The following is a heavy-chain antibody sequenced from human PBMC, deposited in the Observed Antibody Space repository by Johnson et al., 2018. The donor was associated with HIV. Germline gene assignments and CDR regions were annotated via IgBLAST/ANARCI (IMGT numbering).Heavy chain of an antibody. D-gene: IGHD3-16*01. CDR2: ISSSGSTI. J-gene: IGHJ3*02. Sequence: QVQLVESGGGVVQPGRSLRLSCAAFGFTFSDYYMSWIRQAPGKGLEWVSYISSSGSTIYYADSVKGRFTISRDNSKNTLYLQMNSLRAEDTAVYYCARGGDQGAFDIWGQGTMVTVSS. CDR1: GFTFSDYY. CDR3: ARGGDQGAFDI. V-gene: IGHV3-11*04.